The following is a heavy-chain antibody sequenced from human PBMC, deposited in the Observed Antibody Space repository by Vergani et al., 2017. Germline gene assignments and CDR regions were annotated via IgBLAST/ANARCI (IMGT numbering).Heavy chain of an antibody. V-gene: IGHV4-61*02. D-gene: IGHD6-13*01. J-gene: IGHJ4*02. CDR1: GGSISSGNYY. Sequence: QVQLQESGPGLVRPSQTLSLTCTVSGGSISSGNYYWSWIRQPAGKGLEWIGRIYTSGSTNYNPSLKSRVTISADTSKNQFSLKLNSVTAADTAVYYCARAAASALDNLGQGTLVTVSS. CDR2: IYTSGST. CDR3: ARAAASALDN.